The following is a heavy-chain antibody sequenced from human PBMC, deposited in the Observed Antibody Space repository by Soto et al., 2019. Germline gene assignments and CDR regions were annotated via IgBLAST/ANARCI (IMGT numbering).Heavy chain of an antibody. CDR2: IHTGGTT. V-gene: IGHV4-4*07. D-gene: IGHD3-16*02. CDR1: VGSISGFY. CDR3: ASIDGGPIR. J-gene: IGHJ4*02. Sequence: SETVSLTCTFSVGSISGFYWNWFRQPAGKGLEWIGRIHTGGTTNYKPSLRSRVTMSVDTSKNQFSLKLTSVTAADTSVYYCASIDGGPIRWGQGTLVSVSS.